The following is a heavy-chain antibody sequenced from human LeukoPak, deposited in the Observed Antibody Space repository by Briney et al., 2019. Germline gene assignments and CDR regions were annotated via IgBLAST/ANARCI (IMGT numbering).Heavy chain of an antibody. CDR2: IYYSGST. D-gene: IGHD4-23*01. J-gene: IGHJ3*02. V-gene: IGHV4-30-4*08. CDR1: GRSISSGDYY. CDR3: AGFTVVTPEDAFDI. Sequence: SQTLSLTCTVSGRSISSGDYYWSWIRQPPGKGLEWIGYIYYSGSTYYNPSLKSRVTISVDTSKNQFSLKLSSVTAADTAVYYCAGFTVVTPEDAFDIWGQGTMVTVSS.